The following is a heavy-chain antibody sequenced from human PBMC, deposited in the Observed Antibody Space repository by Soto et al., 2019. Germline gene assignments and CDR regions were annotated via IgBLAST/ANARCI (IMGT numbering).Heavy chain of an antibody. CDR2: IIPIFGTA. D-gene: IGHD2-15*01. J-gene: IGHJ6*02. Sequence: QVQLVQSGAEVKKTGSSVKVSCKASGGTFSSYAISWVRQAPGQGLEWMGGIIPIFGTANYAQKFQGRVTITADESTSTAYMELSSLRSEDTAVYYCARDRVRMLKAENYYYYYGMDVWGQGTTVTVSS. CDR1: GGTFSSYA. V-gene: IGHV1-69*01. CDR3: ARDRVRMLKAENYYYYYGMDV.